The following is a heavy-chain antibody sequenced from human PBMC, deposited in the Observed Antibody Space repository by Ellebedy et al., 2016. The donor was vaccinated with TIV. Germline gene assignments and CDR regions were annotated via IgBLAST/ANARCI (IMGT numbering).Heavy chain of an antibody. CDR3: ARDMGHCSTTNCFGFDS. V-gene: IGHV3-30*04. J-gene: IGHJ4*02. CDR2: ISYDGSNK. D-gene: IGHD2-2*01. CDR1: GFTFSSYV. Sequence: GESLKISCAASGFTFSSYVMHWVRQAPGKGLEWVAVISYDGSNKYCADSVKGRFTISRDNSKNTLYLQMNSLRAEDTAVYYCARDMGHCSTTNCFGFDSWGQGSLVTVSS.